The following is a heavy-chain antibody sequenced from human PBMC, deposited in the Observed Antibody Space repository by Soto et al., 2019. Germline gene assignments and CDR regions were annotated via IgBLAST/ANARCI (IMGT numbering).Heavy chain of an antibody. CDR3: ARGQAGSSYYYYMDV. D-gene: IGHD6-6*01. CDR1: GYTFTGYY. CDR2: INPNSGGT. J-gene: IGHJ6*03. Sequence: ASVKVSCKASGYTFTGYYMHWVRQAPGQGLEWMGWINPNSGGTNYAQKFQGWVTMTRDTSISTAYMELSRLRSDDTAVYYCARGQAGSSYYYYMDVWDKGTTVTVSS. V-gene: IGHV1-2*04.